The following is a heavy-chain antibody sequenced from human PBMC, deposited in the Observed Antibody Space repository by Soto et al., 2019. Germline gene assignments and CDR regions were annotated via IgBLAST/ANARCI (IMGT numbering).Heavy chain of an antibody. CDR3: VKENRRYGDYSPFDY. J-gene: IGHJ4*02. Sequence: EVQLLESGGGLVQPGGSLRLSCAASGFTFNNYAMSWVRQTPGEGLELVSAISGSGVSTYYADSVRGRFTISRDNSKNTLYLQMNSRGADDPAVYYCVKENRRYGDYSPFDYWGQGTLVTVSS. CDR2: ISGSGVST. CDR1: GFTFNNYA. V-gene: IGHV3-23*01. D-gene: IGHD4-17*01.